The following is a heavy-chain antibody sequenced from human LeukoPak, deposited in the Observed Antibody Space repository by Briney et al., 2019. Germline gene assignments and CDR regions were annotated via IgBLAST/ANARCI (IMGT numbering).Heavy chain of an antibody. CDR3: VKEYHSRGFGAYFDY. CDR1: GFTFSSYS. D-gene: IGHD3-3*01. Sequence: GGSLRLSCAASGFTFSSYSMNWVRQAPGKGLEWVAVISSDGSIKVYADSVKGRFTLSRDNSINTVDLQMNSLRAEDTAVYYCVKEYHSRGFGAYFDYWGQGTLVTVSS. J-gene: IGHJ4*02. V-gene: IGHV3-30*18. CDR2: ISSDGSIK.